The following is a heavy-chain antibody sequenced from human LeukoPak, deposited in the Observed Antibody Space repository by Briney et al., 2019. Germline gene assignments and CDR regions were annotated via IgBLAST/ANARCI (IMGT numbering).Heavy chain of an antibody. V-gene: IGHV3-15*01. Sequence: NPGGSLRLSCAASGFTFSSYWMSWVRQAPGKGLEWVGRIKSKTDGGTTDYAAPVKGRFTISRDDSKNTLYLQMNSLKTEDTAVYYCTTSPTVVKVWWADYWGQGTLVTVSS. CDR3: TTSPTVVKVWWADY. J-gene: IGHJ4*02. CDR1: GFTFSSYW. CDR2: IKSKTDGGTT. D-gene: IGHD1-26*01.